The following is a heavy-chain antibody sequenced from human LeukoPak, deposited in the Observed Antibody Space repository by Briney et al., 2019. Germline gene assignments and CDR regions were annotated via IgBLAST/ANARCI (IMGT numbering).Heavy chain of an antibody. J-gene: IGHJ3*02. CDR1: GGSISSYY. CDR2: IYSRGST. V-gene: IGHV4-4*07. CDR3: ARGRFCSADICSGGDAFDI. Sequence: PSETLSLTCTVSGGSISSYYWSWIRQPAGKGLDWIGRIYSRGSTNYSPSLKSRVTMSLDTSKNQFFLKLSSLTAADTALYYCARGRFCSADICSGGDAFDIWGQGTMVSVSS. D-gene: IGHD3-3*01.